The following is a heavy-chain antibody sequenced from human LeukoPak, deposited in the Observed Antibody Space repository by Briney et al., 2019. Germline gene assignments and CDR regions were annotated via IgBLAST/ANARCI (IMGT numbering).Heavy chain of an antibody. CDR3: ARRREGITIFGERRGPRRTYNWFDP. D-gene: IGHD3-3*01. CDR1: GVSISSSDYY. Sequence: PSETLSLTCTVSGVSISSSDYYWGWIRQPPGKGLEWIGSIYYSGSTYYNPSLKSRVTLSVDTSKNQFSLKLSSVTAADTAVYYCARRREGITIFGERRGPRRTYNWFDPWGQGTLVTVSS. V-gene: IGHV4-39*07. CDR2: IYYSGST. J-gene: IGHJ5*02.